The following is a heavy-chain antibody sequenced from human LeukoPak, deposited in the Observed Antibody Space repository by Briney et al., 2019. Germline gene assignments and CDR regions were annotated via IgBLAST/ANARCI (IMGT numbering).Heavy chain of an antibody. Sequence: GGSLRLSCAASGFTFSSYGMHWVRQAPGKGLEWVAFIRYDGSNKYYADSVKGRFTISRDNSKNTLYLQMNSLRAEDTAVYYCASRGYCSGGSCLNWGQGTLVTVSS. J-gene: IGHJ4*02. CDR2: IRYDGSNK. D-gene: IGHD2-15*01. CDR1: GFTFSSYG. V-gene: IGHV3-30*02. CDR3: ASRGYCSGGSCLN.